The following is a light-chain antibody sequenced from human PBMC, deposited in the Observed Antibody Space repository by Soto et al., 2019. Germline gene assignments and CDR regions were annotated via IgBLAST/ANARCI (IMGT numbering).Light chain of an antibody. Sequence: DIQMTQSPSTLSGSVGDRVTITCRASQTISSWVAWYQQTPGKAPKLLIYKASTLKSGVPSRFSGSGSGTEFTLTISSLQPDDVATYYCQHYNSYSEAFGQGTKVDIK. J-gene: IGKJ1*01. CDR1: QTISSW. CDR2: KAS. V-gene: IGKV1-5*03. CDR3: QHYNSYSEA.